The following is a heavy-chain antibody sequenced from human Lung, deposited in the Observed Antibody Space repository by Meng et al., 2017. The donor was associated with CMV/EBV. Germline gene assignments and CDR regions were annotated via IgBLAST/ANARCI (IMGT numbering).Heavy chain of an antibody. D-gene: IGHD6-19*01. Sequence: QGQLQASGPGLVKPSGTLSLTCAVSGGYISSSNWWSWVRQPPGKGLEWIGEIYHSGSTNYNPSLKSRVTISVDKSKNQFSLKLSSVTAADTAVYYCASFPPPGKQWLVTDYWGQGTLVTVSS. J-gene: IGHJ4*02. CDR3: ASFPPPGKQWLVTDY. V-gene: IGHV4-4*02. CDR1: GGYISSSNW. CDR2: IYHSGST.